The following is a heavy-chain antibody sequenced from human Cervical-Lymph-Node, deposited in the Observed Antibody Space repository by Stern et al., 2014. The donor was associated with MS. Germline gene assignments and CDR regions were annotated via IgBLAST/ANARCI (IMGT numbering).Heavy chain of an antibody. V-gene: IGHV3-30*03. J-gene: IGHJ4*02. CDR3: KFDYGEPSAPFDY. CDR2: ISYDGSNK. CDR1: GFTFSTYG. Sequence: MQLVESGGGVVQPGRSLRLSCAASGFTFSTYGMHWVRQAPGKGLEWVALISYDGSNKYYADSVKGRFTISRDNSKNTLYLQMNSLRAEDTAVYYCKFDYGEPSAPFDYWGQGTLVTVSS. D-gene: IGHD4-17*01.